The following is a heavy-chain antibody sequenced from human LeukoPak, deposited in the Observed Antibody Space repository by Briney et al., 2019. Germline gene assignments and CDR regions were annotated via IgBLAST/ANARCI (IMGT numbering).Heavy chain of an antibody. CDR2: IFDSGST. CDR1: XXXXXSXYYY. CDR3: ARHYGP. Sequence: TXXLTCTVSXXXXXSXYYYXGXIXXXXRKGLSWIVSIFDSGSTYYTPSLKSRFTISVDTSKNQFSLKLNSVTAADTAVYYCARHYGPWGQGTLVTVSS. J-gene: IGHJ5*02. D-gene: IGHD3-10*01. V-gene: IGHV4-39*01.